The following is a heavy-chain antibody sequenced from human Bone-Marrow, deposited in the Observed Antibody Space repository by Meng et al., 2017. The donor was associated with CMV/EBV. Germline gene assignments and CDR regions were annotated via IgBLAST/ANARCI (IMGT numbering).Heavy chain of an antibody. CDR3: ARVEFLGRSTQKSRPTSLDV. D-gene: IGHD3-10*01. V-gene: IGHV4-59*01. Sequence: SETLSLTCTVSGGSISSYYWSWIRQPPGKGLEWIGYIYYSGSTNYNPSLKSRVTISVDTSKNQFSLKLSSVTAADTAVYYCARVEFLGRSTQKSRPTSLDVWGQGNTVTVSS. CDR1: GGSISSYY. CDR2: IYYSGST. J-gene: IGHJ6*02.